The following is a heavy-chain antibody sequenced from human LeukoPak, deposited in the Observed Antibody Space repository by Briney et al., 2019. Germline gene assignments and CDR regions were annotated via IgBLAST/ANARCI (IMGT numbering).Heavy chain of an antibody. CDR3: VRVNGVDVLAYFDN. J-gene: IGHJ4*01. D-gene: IGHD2-8*01. CDR2: IYHSRGT. CDR1: GYSISSYYY. Sequence: PSETLSLTCAVSGYSISSYYYWGCLRPPPGKVVECLGSIYHSRGTYYTPSLKRRVTISVDTYKKHFSLKLTPVTAADTALYNCVRVNGVDVLAYFDNWGDGTVVSVSP. V-gene: IGHV4-38-2*01.